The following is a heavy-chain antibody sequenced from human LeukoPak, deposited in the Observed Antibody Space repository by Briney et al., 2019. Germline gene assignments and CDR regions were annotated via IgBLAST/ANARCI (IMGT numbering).Heavy chain of an antibody. Sequence: GGSLRLSCAASGFTFGSYGMHWVRQAPGKGLEWVAFIRYDGSNKYYADSVKGRFTISRDNSKNTLYLQMNSLRAEDTAVYYCAKEWGHSYGLRYFDYWGQGTLVAVSS. CDR2: IRYDGSNK. V-gene: IGHV3-30*02. J-gene: IGHJ4*02. CDR3: AKEWGHSYGLRYFDY. D-gene: IGHD5-18*01. CDR1: GFTFGSYG.